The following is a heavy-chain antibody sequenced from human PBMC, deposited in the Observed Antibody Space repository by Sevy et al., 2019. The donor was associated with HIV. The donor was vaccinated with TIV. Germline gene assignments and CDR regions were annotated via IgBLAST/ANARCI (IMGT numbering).Heavy chain of an antibody. J-gene: IGHJ4*02. V-gene: IGHV1-69*13. CDR2: IIPIFGTA. Sequence: ASVKVSCKASGGTFSSYAISWVRQAPGQGLEWMGGIIPIFGTANYEQKFQGRVTITADEYTGTAYLELSSLRSEDTAVYYCARGARGYSGYDSYYFDYWGQGTLVTVSS. D-gene: IGHD5-12*01. CDR1: GGTFSSYA. CDR3: ARGARGYSGYDSYYFDY.